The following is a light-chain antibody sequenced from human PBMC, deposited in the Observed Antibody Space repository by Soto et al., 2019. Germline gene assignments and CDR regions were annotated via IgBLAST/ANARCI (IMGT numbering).Light chain of an antibody. CDR3: SSYAGRNNLL. V-gene: IGLV2-8*01. J-gene: IGLJ3*02. CDR1: SGDVGAYLY. CDR2: EVT. Sequence: QSVLTQPPSASGSPGQSVTISCTGTSGDVGAYLYVSWYQQHPGKAPKLLIYEVTKRPSGVPDRFSGSKSGNTASLTVSGLQPEDEGDYYCSSYAGRNNLLFGGGTKLTVL.